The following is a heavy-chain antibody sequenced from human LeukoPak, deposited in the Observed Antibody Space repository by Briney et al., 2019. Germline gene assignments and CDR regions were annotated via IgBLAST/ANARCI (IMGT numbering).Heavy chain of an antibody. V-gene: IGHV4-38-2*01. CDR1: GYSISSGYY. D-gene: IGHD3-3*01. J-gene: IGHJ5*02. CDR2: IYHSGST. CDR3: ARLRSGLNWFDP. Sequence: SETLSLTCAVSGYSISSGYYWGWIRQPPGKGLEWIGSIYHSGSTYYYPSLKSRVTISVDTSKNQFSLKLSSVTAADTAVYYCARLRSGLNWFDPWGQGTLVTVSS.